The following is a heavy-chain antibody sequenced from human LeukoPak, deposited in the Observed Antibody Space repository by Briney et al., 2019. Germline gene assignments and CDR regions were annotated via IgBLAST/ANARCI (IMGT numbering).Heavy chain of an antibody. J-gene: IGHJ4*02. Sequence: SVKVSCKASGFTFTSSAVQWVRQARGQRLEWIGWIVVGSDNTNYAQKFQERVAITRDMSTSTAYMELSSLRSEDTAVYYCATSMTTVTYFDYWGQGTLVTVSS. CDR1: GFTFTSSA. CDR2: IVVGSDNT. V-gene: IGHV1-58*01. CDR3: ATSMTTVTYFDY. D-gene: IGHD4-11*01.